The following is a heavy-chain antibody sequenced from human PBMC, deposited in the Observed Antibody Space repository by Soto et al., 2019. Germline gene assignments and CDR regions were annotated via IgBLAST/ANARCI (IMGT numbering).Heavy chain of an antibody. CDR2: ISYDGSNK. D-gene: IGHD2-21*01. CDR3: AGRSYRDPFDY. CDR1: GFTFSSYG. J-gene: IGHJ4*02. V-gene: IGHV3-30*03. Sequence: PGGSLRLSCAASGFTFSSYGMHWVRQAPGKGLELVAVISYDGSNKYYADSVKGRFTISRDNSKNTLYLQMNSLRAEDTAVYYCAGRSYRDPFDYWGQGTLVTVSS.